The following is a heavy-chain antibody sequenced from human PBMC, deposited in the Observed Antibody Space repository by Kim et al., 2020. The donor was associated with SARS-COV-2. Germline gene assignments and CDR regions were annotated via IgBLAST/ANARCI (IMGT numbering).Heavy chain of an antibody. CDR3: AKHGGIVVVPAAIFAFDI. Sequence: KGRFTISRDNSKNTLYLQMNSLRAEDTAVYYCAKHGGIVVVPAAIFAFDIWGQGTMVTVSS. J-gene: IGHJ3*02. V-gene: IGHV3-23*01. D-gene: IGHD2-2*02.